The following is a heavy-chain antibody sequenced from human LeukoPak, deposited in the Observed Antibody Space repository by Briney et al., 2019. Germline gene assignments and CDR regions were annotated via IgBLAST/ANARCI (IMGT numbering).Heavy chain of an antibody. J-gene: IGHJ4*02. V-gene: IGHV3-74*01. CDR3: ARVGLPAYSNGGLEN. CDR1: GFTFSSYW. Sequence: GGSLRLSCAASGFTFSSYWMHWVRQAPGKGLVWVGRTNNDGRSTIYADSVKGRFTISRDNAKNSLYLQMNSLRAEDTAVYFCARVGLPAYSNGGLENWGQGTLVTVSS. CDR2: TNNDGRST. D-gene: IGHD6-19*01.